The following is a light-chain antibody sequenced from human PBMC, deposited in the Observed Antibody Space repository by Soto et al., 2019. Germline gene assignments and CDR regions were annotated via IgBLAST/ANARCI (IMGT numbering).Light chain of an antibody. CDR2: RNN. CDR1: SSNIGSNY. CDR3: AAWDDSLSVP. J-gene: IGLJ1*01. V-gene: IGLV1-47*01. Sequence: QSVLTQPPSASATPGQRVTISCSGSSSNIGSNYVYWYQQLPGTAPKLLIYRNNQRPSGVPDRFSGSKSGTSASLAISGLRSEDEADYYCAAWDDSLSVPFGTGTKVTVL.